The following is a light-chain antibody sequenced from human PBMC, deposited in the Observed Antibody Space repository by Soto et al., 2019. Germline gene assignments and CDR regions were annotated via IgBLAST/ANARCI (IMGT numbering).Light chain of an antibody. J-gene: IGKJ1*01. CDR2: KAS. CDR3: QHYNSYSEA. V-gene: IGKV1-5*03. CDR1: QTISSW. Sequence: DIQMTQSPSTLSGSLGDRFTITCRASQTISSWLAWYQQKPGKAPKLLIYKASTLKSGVPSRLSGSGSGKEFTLTISSLQPDDFATYYCQHYNSYSEAFGQGTKVDIK.